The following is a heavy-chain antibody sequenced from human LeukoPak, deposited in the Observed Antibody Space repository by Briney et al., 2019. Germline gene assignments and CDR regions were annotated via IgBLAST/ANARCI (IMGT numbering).Heavy chain of an antibody. Sequence: ASVKVSCKASGGTFSSYAISWVRQAPGQGLEWMGWINPNSGGTNYAQKFQGRVTMTRDTSISTAYMELSRLRSDDTAVYYCARSITIFGVVTPTHYFDYWGQGTLVTVSS. D-gene: IGHD3-3*01. V-gene: IGHV1-2*02. J-gene: IGHJ4*02. CDR3: ARSITIFGVVTPTHYFDY. CDR2: INPNSGGT. CDR1: GGTFSSYA.